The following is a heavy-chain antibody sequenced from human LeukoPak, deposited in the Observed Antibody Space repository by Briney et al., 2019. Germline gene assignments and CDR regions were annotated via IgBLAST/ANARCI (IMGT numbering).Heavy chain of an antibody. V-gene: IGHV4-34*01. CDR3: ARSHSPRHSLTVFGVVKSSRGYYFDY. D-gene: IGHD3-3*01. J-gene: IGHJ4*02. CDR1: GGSFSGYY. CDR2: INHSGST. Sequence: PSETLSLTCAVYGGSFSGYYWSWIRQPPGKGLEWIGEINHSGSTNYNPSLKSRVTISADTSKNQLSPRLSSVTAADTAVYYCARSHSPRHSLTVFGVVKSSRGYYFDYWGQGTLVTVSS.